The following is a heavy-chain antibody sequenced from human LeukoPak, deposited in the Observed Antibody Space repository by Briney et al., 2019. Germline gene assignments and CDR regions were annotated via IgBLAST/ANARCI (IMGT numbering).Heavy chain of an antibody. J-gene: IGHJ6*02. V-gene: IGHV3-7*01. CDR2: IKQDGSEK. Sequence: PGGSLRLSCAASGFTFSSYWMSWVRQAPGKGPEWVANIKQDGSEKYYVDSVKGRFTISRDNAKNSLYLQMNSLRAEDTAVYYCARGQPAAGRYRGYYYYYGMDVWGQGTTVTVSS. D-gene: IGHD6-13*01. CDR1: GFTFSSYW. CDR3: ARGQPAAGRYRGYYYYYGMDV.